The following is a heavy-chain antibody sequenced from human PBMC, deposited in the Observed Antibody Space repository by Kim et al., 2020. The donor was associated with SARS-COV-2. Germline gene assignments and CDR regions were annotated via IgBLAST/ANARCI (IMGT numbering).Heavy chain of an antibody. V-gene: IGHV1-18*01. D-gene: IGHD3-3*01. J-gene: IGHJ4*02. Sequence: NYAQDIQGRVTMTTDTSTSTAYMELRGLGSDDTAVYYCARDTSGYFVDYWGQGTLVTVSS. CDR3: ARDTSGYFVDY.